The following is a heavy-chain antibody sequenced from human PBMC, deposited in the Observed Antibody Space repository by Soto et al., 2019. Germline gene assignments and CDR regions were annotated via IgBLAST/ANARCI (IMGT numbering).Heavy chain of an antibody. Sequence: PSETLSLTCIVSGGSISSGDYYWSWIRQHPGKGLEWIGYIYYSGSAYYNPSLKSRVTMSVDTSKNQFSLKLSSVTAADTAIYFCARDASSNWHYFDSWGQGTLVTVSS. D-gene: IGHD6-13*01. CDR1: GGSISSGDYY. CDR2: IYYSGSA. J-gene: IGHJ4*02. CDR3: ARDASSNWHYFDS. V-gene: IGHV4-31*03.